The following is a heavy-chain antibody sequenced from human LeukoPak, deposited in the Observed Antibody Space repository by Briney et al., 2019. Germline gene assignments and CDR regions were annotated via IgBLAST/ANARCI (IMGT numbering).Heavy chain of an antibody. V-gene: IGHV3-23*01. CDR1: GFTFSSYA. D-gene: IGHD3-3*01. CDR3: ANLEFYDFWSGYQPTPPESY. J-gene: IGHJ4*02. CDR2: ISGSGGST. Sequence: GGSLRLSCAASGFTFSSYAMSGVRRAPGRGLEWVSAISGSGGSTYYADSVKGRFTISRDNSKNTLYLQMNSLRAEDTAVYYCANLEFYDFWSGYQPTPPESYWGQGTLVTVSS.